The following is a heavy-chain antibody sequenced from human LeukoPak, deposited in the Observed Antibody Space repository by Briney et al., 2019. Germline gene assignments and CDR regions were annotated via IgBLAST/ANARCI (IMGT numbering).Heavy chain of an antibody. CDR3: AKDTGRDGYNG. CDR2: ISWNSGSI. D-gene: IGHD5-24*01. Sequence: HAGRSLRLSCAASGFTFDDYAMHWVRQAPGKGLEWVSGISWNSGSIGYGDSVKGRFTISRDNAKNSLYLQMNSLRAEDTALYYCAKDTGRDGYNGWGQGTLVTVSS. V-gene: IGHV3-9*01. CDR1: GFTFDDYA. J-gene: IGHJ4*02.